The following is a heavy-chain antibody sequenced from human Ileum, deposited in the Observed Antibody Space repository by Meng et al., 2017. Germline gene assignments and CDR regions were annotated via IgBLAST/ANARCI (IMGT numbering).Heavy chain of an antibody. CDR3: ATYGSGFTPPLDP. CDR1: GGSISNGKW. J-gene: IGHJ5*02. Sequence: QVQLQESGPGRVKPSGTRSPTGAVAGGSISNGKWWSWVRQPPGKGLEWIGEISQSGTTNYYPSLNSRVSISLDKANNHLSLTLTSVTAADTAVYYCATYGSGFTPPLDPWGQGILVTVSS. CDR2: ISQSGTT. D-gene: IGHD3-10*01. V-gene: IGHV4-4*02.